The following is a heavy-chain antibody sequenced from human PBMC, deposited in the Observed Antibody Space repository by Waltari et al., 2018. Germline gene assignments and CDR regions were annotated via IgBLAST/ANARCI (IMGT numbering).Heavy chain of an antibody. D-gene: IGHD3-22*01. J-gene: IGHJ4*02. V-gene: IGHV1-69*01. CDR2: IIPIFGTA. CDR1: GGTFSSYA. CDR3: ARAWDYYDSSGYYADY. Sequence: QVQLVQSGAEVKKPGSSVKVSCKASGGTFSSYAISWVRRAPGRGLEWMGGIIPIFGTANDAQKFQGRVRISAAESTSTAYVELSSLRSEDTAVYYCARAWDYYDSSGYYADYWGQGTLVTVSS.